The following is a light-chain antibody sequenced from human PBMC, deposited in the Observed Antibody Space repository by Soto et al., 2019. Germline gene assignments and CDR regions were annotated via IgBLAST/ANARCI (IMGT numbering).Light chain of an antibody. CDR3: QQRTNWPSST. CDR2: DAS. V-gene: IGKV3-11*01. Sequence: EIVLTQSPATLSLSPGERATLSCRASQSVRSYLAWYQQKPGQAARLLIHDASSRATGIPARFSGSGSGTDFTLTISSLEPEDFAVYYCQQRTNWPSSTFGQGTRLEIK. J-gene: IGKJ5*01. CDR1: QSVRSY.